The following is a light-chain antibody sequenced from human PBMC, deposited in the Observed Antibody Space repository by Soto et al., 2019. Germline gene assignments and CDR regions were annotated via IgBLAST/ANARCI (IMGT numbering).Light chain of an antibody. Sequence: AIQLTQSPSSLSASVGDRVTITCRASQGISSALAWYQQKPGKAPKLLIYDASSLESGVPSRFSGSGSGTDFTLTISSLQPEDFATYYYQQFFGGGTKVEIK. J-gene: IGKJ4*01. CDR3: QQF. V-gene: IGKV1-13*02. CDR2: DAS. CDR1: QGISSA.